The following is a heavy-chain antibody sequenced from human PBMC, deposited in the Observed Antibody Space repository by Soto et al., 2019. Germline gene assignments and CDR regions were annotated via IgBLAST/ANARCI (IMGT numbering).Heavy chain of an antibody. CDR3: ARLLVSLYGDYQDY. Sequence: SETLSLTCTVSGGSISSSSYYWGWIRQPPGKGLEWIGSIYYSGSTYYNPSLKSRVTISVDTSKNQFSLKLSSVTAADTAVYYCARLLVSLYGDYQDYWGQGTLVTVSS. V-gene: IGHV4-39*01. CDR1: GGSISSSSYY. CDR2: IYYSGST. D-gene: IGHD4-17*01. J-gene: IGHJ4*02.